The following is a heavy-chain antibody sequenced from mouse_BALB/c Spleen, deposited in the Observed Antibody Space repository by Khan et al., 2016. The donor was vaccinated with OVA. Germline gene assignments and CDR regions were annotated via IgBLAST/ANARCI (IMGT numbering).Heavy chain of an antibody. J-gene: IGHJ3*01. CDR3: ARLAYYYYSEGFAY. CDR1: GFTFSTYG. CDR2: ISSGGSYT. Sequence: EVELVESGGDLVKPEGSLKLSCAASGFTFSTYGMSWVRQTPDKRLEWVATISSGGSYTYYPDSVQGRFTISRDNAKNTLYLQMSSLKSEETAMFYCARLAYYYYSEGFAYWGQGTLVTVSA. V-gene: IGHV5-6*01. D-gene: IGHD1-1*02.